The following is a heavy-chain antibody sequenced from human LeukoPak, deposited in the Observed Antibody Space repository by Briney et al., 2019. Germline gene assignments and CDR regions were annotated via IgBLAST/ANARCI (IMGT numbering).Heavy chain of an antibody. CDR2: INHSGST. J-gene: IGHJ5*02. V-gene: IGHV4-39*01. D-gene: IGHD2-2*01. Sequence: SETLSLTCTVSGGSISSSDYYWSWIRQPPGKGLEWIGEINHSGSTNYNPSLKSRVTISVDTSKNQFSLKLSSVTAADTAVYYCARHLILLGYCSSTSCYGPGGFDPWGQGTLVTVSS. CDR3: ARHLILLGYCSSTSCYGPGGFDP. CDR1: GGSISSSDYY.